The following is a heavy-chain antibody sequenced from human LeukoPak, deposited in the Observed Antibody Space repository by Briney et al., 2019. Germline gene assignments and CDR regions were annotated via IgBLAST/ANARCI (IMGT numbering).Heavy chain of an antibody. CDR1: GGSISSGGYY. V-gene: IGHV4-31*03. CDR3: ARDRPRDSSGPIDY. J-gene: IGHJ4*02. D-gene: IGHD3-22*01. Sequence: SETLSLTCTVSGGSISSGGYYWSWIRQHPGKGLEWIGYIYYSGSTYYNPSLKSRVTISVDTSKNQFSLKLSSVTAADTAVYYCARDRPRDSSGPIDYWGQGTLVTVSS. CDR2: IYYSGST.